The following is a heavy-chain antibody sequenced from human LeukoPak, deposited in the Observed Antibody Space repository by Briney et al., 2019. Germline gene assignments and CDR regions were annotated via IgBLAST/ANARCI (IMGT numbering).Heavy chain of an antibody. V-gene: IGHV4-34*01. CDR1: GGSFSGYY. CDR3: ARLQPYGSGSYSKFSYFDY. CDR2: INHSGST. Sequence: SETLSLTCAVYGGSFSGYYWSWIRQPPGKGLEWIGEINHSGSTNYNPSLKSRVTISVDTSKNQFSLKLSSVTAADTAVYYCARLQPYGSGSYSKFSYFDYWGQGTLVTVSS. J-gene: IGHJ4*02. D-gene: IGHD3-10*01.